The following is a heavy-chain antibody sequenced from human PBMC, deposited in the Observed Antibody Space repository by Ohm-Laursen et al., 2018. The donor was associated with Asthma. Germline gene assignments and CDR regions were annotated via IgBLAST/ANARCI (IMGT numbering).Heavy chain of an antibody. CDR1: GFTFSSYA. D-gene: IGHD2-21*02. CDR2: ISGSGGST. Sequence: ETLSLTCAASGFTFSSYAMSWVRQAPGKGLEWVSAISGSGGSTYYADSVKGWFTISRDNSKNTLYLQMNSLRAEDTAVYYCAKDSAYKGVTVYWGQGTLVTVSS. J-gene: IGHJ4*02. CDR3: AKDSAYKGVTVY. V-gene: IGHV3-23*01.